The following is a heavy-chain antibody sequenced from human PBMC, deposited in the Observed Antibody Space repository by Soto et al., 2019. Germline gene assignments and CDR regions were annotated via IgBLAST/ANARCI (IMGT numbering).Heavy chain of an antibody. CDR3: AKDRKSGSGWYWDY. V-gene: IGHV3-23*01. J-gene: IGHJ4*02. CDR1: GFTFSNFA. CDR2: ISGSGTST. D-gene: IGHD6-19*01. Sequence: PGGSLRLSCAASGFTFSNFAMSWVRQAPGKGLEWVSAISGSGTSTYDADSVKGRFSISRDNSKNTLYLQMNSLRAEDTAVYYCAKDRKSGSGWYWDYWGEGTLVTV.